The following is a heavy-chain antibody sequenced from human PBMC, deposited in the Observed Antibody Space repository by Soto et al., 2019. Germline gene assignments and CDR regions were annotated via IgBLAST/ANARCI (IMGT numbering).Heavy chain of an antibody. CDR1: GYTFTSYA. CDR2: INAGNGNT. V-gene: IGHV1-3*01. J-gene: IGHJ6*02. D-gene: IGHD3-10*01. CDR3: ARDLTWSWVRGLDINYYYYYGMDV. Sequence: ASVKVSCKASGYTFTSYAMHWVRQAPGQRLEWMGWINAGNGNTKYSQKFQGRVTITRDTSASTAYMELSSLRSEDTAVYYCARDLTWSWVRGLDINYYYYYGMDVWGQGTTVTVSS.